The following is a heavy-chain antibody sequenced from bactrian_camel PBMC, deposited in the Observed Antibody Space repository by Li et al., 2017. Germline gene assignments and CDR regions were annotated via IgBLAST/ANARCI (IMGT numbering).Heavy chain of an antibody. V-gene: IGHV3S68*01. D-gene: IGHD2*01. CDR2: VSMYGTL. J-gene: IGHJ7*01. Sequence: HVQLVESGGGSVQAGGSLRLTWQASDTWYSRFDMGWFRQGAGKNREWVAGVSMYGTLSYTDSVKGRFTISKDGAKNTLYLQMNDLRPEDTAMYYCAIREQVGYCYIPAVDYHGMDYYGKGTQVTVS. CDR1: DTWYSRFD.